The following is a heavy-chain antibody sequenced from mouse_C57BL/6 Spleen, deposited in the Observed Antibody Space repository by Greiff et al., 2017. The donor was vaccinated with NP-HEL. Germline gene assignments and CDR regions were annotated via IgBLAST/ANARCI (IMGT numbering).Heavy chain of an antibody. CDR3: TRLDYGSSYAY. J-gene: IGHJ3*01. Sequence: VQLVESGAELVRPGASVTLSCKASGYTFTDYEMHWVKQTPVHGLEWIGAIDPETGGTAYNQKFKGKAILTADKSSSTAYMELRSLTSEDSAVYYCTRLDYGSSYAYWGQGTLVTVSA. D-gene: IGHD1-1*01. CDR1: GYTFTDYE. V-gene: IGHV1-15*01. CDR2: IDPETGGT.